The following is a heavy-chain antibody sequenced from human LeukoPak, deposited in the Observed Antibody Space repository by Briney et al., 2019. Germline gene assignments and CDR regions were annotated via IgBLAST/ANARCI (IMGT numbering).Heavy chain of an antibody. J-gene: IGHJ4*02. CDR3: ARPPFLYDYVWGSYRYFDY. D-gene: IGHD3-16*02. CDR1: EFTFSSYY. Sequence: GGSLRLSCAASEFTFSSYYMTWVRQAPGKGLEWVANIKQDGSEKYYVDSVKGRFTISRDNAKNSLYLQMNSLRAEDTAVYYCARPPFLYDYVWGSYRYFDYWGQGTLVTVSS. CDR2: IKQDGSEK. V-gene: IGHV3-7*01.